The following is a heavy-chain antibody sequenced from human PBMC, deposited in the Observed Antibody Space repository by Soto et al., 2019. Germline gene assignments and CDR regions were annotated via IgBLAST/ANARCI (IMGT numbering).Heavy chain of an antibody. V-gene: IGHV1-18*01. CDR2: ISAYNGNT. D-gene: IGHD3-22*01. J-gene: IGHJ4*02. Sequence: ASVKVSCKASGYTFTIYGISWVRQAPGQGLEWMGWISAYNGNTNYAQKLQGRVTMTTDTSTSTAYMELRSLRSDDTAVYYCARFYYYDSSSYYLGPDYWGQGTLVTVSS. CDR1: GYTFTIYG. CDR3: ARFYYYDSSSYYLGPDY.